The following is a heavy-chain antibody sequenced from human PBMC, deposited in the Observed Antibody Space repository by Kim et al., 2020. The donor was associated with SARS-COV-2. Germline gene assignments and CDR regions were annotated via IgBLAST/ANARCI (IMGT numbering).Heavy chain of an antibody. Sequence: GGSLRLSCAASGFTFSSYSMNWVRQAPGKGLEWVSSISSSSSYIYYADSVKGRFTISRDNAKNSLYLQMNSLRAEDTAVYYCARVTEVESGYDAYYYYYGMDVWGQGTTVTVSS. CDR3: ARVTEVESGYDAYYYYYGMDV. D-gene: IGHD5-12*01. V-gene: IGHV3-21*01. CDR1: GFTFSSYS. CDR2: ISSSSSYI. J-gene: IGHJ6*02.